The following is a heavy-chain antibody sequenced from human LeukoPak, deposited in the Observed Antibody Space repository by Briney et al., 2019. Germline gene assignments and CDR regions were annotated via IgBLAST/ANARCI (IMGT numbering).Heavy chain of an antibody. V-gene: IGHV3-74*01. CDR2: INSDGSTI. CDR3: TRETVVVATASLGY. CDR1: GFTFSSYW. Sequence: GGSLRLSCAASGFTFSSYWMHRVRQAPGKGLVWVSRINSDGSTINYADSVKGRFTISRDNAKNTLYLQMDSLRAEDTAVYYCTRETVVVATASLGYWGLGTLVTVSS. J-gene: IGHJ4*02. D-gene: IGHD2-2*01.